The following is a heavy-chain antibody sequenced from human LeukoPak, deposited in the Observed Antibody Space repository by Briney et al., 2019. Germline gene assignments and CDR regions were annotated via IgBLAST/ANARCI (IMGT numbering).Heavy chain of an antibody. J-gene: IGHJ5*02. CDR2: IYYSGST. D-gene: IGHD6-13*01. Sequence: NPSETLSLTCTVSGGSISSSSYYWGWIRQPPGKGLEWIGSIYYSGSTYYNPSLKSRVTISVDTSKNQFSLKLSSVTAADTAVYYCARGRIAAADYWFDPWGQGTLVTVSS. CDR3: ARGRIAAADYWFDP. V-gene: IGHV4-39*01. CDR1: GGSISSSSYY.